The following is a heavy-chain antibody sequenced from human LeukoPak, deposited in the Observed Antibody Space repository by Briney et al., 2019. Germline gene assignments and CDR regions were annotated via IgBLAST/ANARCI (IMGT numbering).Heavy chain of an antibody. Sequence: GGSLRLSCAASGFTFSNYCMTWVGPAPGKGLEWVSSIPATGYTTYYADSVTGRFTVSRDTSANTLYLQMNTLRAKYTGVYYRAQRGNQALGHHYLDV. CDR2: IPATGYTT. D-gene: IGHD3-16*01. CDR1: GFTFSNYC. V-gene: IGHV3-23*01. CDR3: AQRGNQALGHHYLDV. J-gene: IGHJ6*03.